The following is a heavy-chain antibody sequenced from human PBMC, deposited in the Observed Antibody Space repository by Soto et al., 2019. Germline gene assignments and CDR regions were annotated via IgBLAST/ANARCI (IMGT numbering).Heavy chain of an antibody. Sequence: PGGSLRLSCAASGFSFSSSAMSWVRQAPGKGLDWVSGINWKSDIGYADSVKGRFTISRDNAENSLYLQMNSLRAEDTALYYCAISQDRGGRTTFIYWGQGTQVTVSS. J-gene: IGHJ4*02. CDR2: INWKSDI. D-gene: IGHD3-16*01. V-gene: IGHV3-9*01. CDR1: GFSFSSSA. CDR3: AISQDRGGRTTFIY.